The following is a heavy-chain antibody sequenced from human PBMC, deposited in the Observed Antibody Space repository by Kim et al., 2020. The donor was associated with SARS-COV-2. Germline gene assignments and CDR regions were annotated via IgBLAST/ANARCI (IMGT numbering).Heavy chain of an antibody. V-gene: IGHV5-51*01. J-gene: IGHJ4*02. CDR3: ARDQASNPDY. CDR2: IYPGDSDT. CDR1: GYSFTGYW. Sequence: GESLKISCKGSGYSFTGYWIGWVRQMPGKGLEWLGIIYPGDSDTRYSPSFQGQATISADKTISNAYLQWSSLKASDTAMNYYARDQASNPDYWGQGTLVTVSS.